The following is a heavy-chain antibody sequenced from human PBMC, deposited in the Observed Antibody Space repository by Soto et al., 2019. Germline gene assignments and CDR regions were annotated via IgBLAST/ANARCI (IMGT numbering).Heavy chain of an antibody. Sequence: QPGGSLRLSCVTSGFTFSSFWMSWVRQAPGKGLEWVANIKQDGSVRYYVDSVKGRFTISRDNAINSLYLQMNSLRAEDTAMYYCARGFSSSPNWFDPWGQGTLVTVSS. CDR1: GFTFSSFW. V-gene: IGHV3-7*03. CDR3: ARGFSSSPNWFDP. D-gene: IGHD6-6*01. J-gene: IGHJ5*02. CDR2: IKQDGSVR.